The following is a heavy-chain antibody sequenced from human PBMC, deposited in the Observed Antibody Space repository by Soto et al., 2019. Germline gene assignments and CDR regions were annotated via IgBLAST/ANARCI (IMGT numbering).Heavy chain of an antibody. V-gene: IGHV3-23*01. Sequence: EVQLLESGGGLVQPGGSLRLSCAASGFTFSSYAMSWVRQAPGKGLEWVSAISGSGGSTYYADSVKGRFTISRDNSKNTLYRQINSLRAEDTAVYYFAKDLTYYDFWSGYGNIWCQGTLVTVSS. CDR1: GFTFSSYA. D-gene: IGHD3-3*01. CDR2: ISGSGGST. J-gene: IGHJ4*02. CDR3: AKDLTYYDFWSGYGNI.